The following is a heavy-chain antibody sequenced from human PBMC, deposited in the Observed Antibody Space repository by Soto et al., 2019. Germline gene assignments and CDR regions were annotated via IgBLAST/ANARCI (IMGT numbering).Heavy chain of an antibody. CDR2: INTLSSAI. CDR1: GFIFSDYY. J-gene: IGHJ4*02. V-gene: IGHV3-11*01. Sequence: PGGSLRLSCAGSGFIFSDYYITWIRRAPGKGLEWVSYINTLSSAIYYADSVKGRFTISRDNAKNSVYLQMNSLRAEDTAVYYCARRLQWQLRPLDSWSRGTLVTVSS. D-gene: IGHD6-19*01. CDR3: ARRLQWQLRPLDS.